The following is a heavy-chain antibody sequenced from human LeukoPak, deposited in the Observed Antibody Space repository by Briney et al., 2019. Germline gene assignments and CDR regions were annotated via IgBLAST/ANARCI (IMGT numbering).Heavy chain of an antibody. Sequence: SETLSLTCTVSGGSISSSSYSWGWIRQPPGKGLEWIGSIYYSGSTYYNPSLKSRVTISVDTSKNQFSLKLSSVTAADTAVYYCASLTKHDYGDSGGLDYWGQGTLVTVSS. V-gene: IGHV4-39*07. CDR2: IYYSGST. CDR3: ASLTKHDYGDSGGLDY. J-gene: IGHJ4*02. D-gene: IGHD4-17*01. CDR1: GGSISSSSYS.